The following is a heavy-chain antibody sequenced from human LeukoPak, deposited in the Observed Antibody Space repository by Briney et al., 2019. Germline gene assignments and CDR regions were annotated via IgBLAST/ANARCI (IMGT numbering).Heavy chain of an antibody. V-gene: IGHV3-33*06. CDR3: AKFSADSSSWYPAWYFDY. D-gene: IGHD6-13*01. CDR1: GFTVSSNY. CDR2: IWYDGSNE. J-gene: IGHJ4*02. Sequence: GGSLRLSCAASGFTVSSNYMSWVRQAPGKGLEWVAVIWYDGSNEYYADSVKGRFTISRDNSKNTLYLQMNSLRAEDTAVYYCAKFSADSSSWYPAWYFDYWGQGTLVTVSS.